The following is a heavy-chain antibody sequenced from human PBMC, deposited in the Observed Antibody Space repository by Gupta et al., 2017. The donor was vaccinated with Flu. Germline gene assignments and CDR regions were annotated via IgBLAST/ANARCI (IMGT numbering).Heavy chain of an antibody. CDR3: ALRNYDVLTGYYS. CDR2: IYWNDNK. J-gene: IGHJ4*02. D-gene: IGHD3-9*01. Sequence: GWIRQPPRKALEWLALIYWNDNKYYRPSLKTRLTITKDASKHQVVLTMTNMDPLDTATYYCALRNYDVLTGYYSWGQGALVTVSS. V-gene: IGHV2-5*01.